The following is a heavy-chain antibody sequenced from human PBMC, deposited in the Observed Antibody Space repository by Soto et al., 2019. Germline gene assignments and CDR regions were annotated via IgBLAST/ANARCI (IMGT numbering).Heavy chain of an antibody. CDR2: MYYSGST. CDR1: GGSISYYY. V-gene: IGHV4-59*01. D-gene: IGHD1-26*01. J-gene: IGHJ6*02. Sequence: SETLSLTCTVSGGSISYYYWSWIRQPPGKGLEWIGYMYYSGSTNYNPSLKSRDTISEDTSKKQFSLKLNSVTAADTAVYYCARGSGNYYYYGLDVWGLGTTVTVSS. CDR3: ARGSGNYYYYGLDV.